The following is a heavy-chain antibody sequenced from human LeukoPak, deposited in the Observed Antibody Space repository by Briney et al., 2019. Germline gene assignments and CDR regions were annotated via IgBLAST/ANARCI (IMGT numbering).Heavy chain of an antibody. J-gene: IGHJ6*03. D-gene: IGHD1-1*01. V-gene: IGHV3-74*01. CDR3: ARGKYPDNDDYMDV. CDR2: ISSDGSRV. Sequence: GGSLRLSCAASGFTFSDYWMHWVRQAPGKGLVWVSRISSDGSRVTYADSVKGRFTISRDNAKNTLYLQMNSLRAEDTALYYCARGKYPDNDDYMDVWGKGTTVIVSS. CDR1: GFTFSDYW.